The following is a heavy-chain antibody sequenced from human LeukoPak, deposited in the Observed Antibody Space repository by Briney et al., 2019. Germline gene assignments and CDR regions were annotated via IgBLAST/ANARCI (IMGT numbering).Heavy chain of an antibody. V-gene: IGHV3-23*01. J-gene: IGHJ4*02. CDR2: ISGSGDGT. Sequence: PGGSLRLSCGASGFTFSSYAMYWVRQAPGKGLEWVSAISGSGDGTYYADSVKGRFTISRDNSKNTLYLQMNSLRAEDTAVYYCAKPPLHYCSGGNCWGYFDYWGQGTLVTVSS. CDR1: GFTFSSYA. D-gene: IGHD2-15*01. CDR3: AKPPLHYCSGGNCWGYFDY.